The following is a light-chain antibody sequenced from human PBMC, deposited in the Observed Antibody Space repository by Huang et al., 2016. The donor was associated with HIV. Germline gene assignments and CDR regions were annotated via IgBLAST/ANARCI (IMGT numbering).Light chain of an antibody. CDR2: AAS. J-gene: IGKJ1*01. CDR1: QNVGSN. CDR3: QQYNTWPPWA. Sequence: EVLMTQSPDILSVSPGDRATFSCRASQNVGSNLAWYQQRPGQAPRLLIYAASTRATGVPARFSGGGSGTEVTLTISRLQSEDFATYYCQQYNTWPPWAFGQGTTVEI. V-gene: IGKV3-15*01.